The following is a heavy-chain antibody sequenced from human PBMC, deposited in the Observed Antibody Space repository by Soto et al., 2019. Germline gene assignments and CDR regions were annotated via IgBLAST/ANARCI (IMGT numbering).Heavy chain of an antibody. CDR3: AKSLIKQLGPSNDYYYYGMDV. CDR1: GFTFSSDA. CDR2: ISGSGGST. Sequence: PGGSLRLSCAASGFTFSSDAMSWVRQAPGKGLEWVSAISGSGGSTYYADSVKGRFTISRDNSKNTLYLQMNSLRAEDTAVYYCAKSLIKQLGPSNDYYYYGMDVWGQGTTVTVSS. V-gene: IGHV3-23*01. J-gene: IGHJ6*02. D-gene: IGHD6-6*01.